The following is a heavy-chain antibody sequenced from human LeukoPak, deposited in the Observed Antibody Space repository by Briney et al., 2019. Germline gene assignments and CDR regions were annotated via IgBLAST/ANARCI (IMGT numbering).Heavy chain of an antibody. CDR1: GFTFSSYW. CDR2: IKQDGSEK. D-gene: IGHD6-19*01. J-gene: IGHJ6*03. Sequence: PGGSLRLSCAASGFTFSSYWMSWVRQAPGKGLEWVANIKQDGSEKYYVDSVKGRFTISRDNAKNSLYLQMNSLRAEDTAVYYCARAVTQQWLFYYYYYMDVWGKGTTVTVSS. V-gene: IGHV3-7*01. CDR3: ARAVTQQWLFYYYYYMDV.